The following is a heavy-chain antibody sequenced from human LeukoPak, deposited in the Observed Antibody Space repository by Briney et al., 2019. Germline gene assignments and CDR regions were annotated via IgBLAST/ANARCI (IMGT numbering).Heavy chain of an antibody. CDR2: IYYIGST. J-gene: IGHJ4*02. Sequence: SESLSLTCPVSGGSISSRSYYWGWIRQPPGKGLEGIGSIYYIGSTYYNPSIQSRVTLSVDTSKNQFSLKLSSGTAADTAVYYCARLRWFGEFDYWGQGTLVTVSS. D-gene: IGHD3-10*01. V-gene: IGHV4-39*01. CDR1: GGSISSRSYY. CDR3: ARLRWFGEFDY.